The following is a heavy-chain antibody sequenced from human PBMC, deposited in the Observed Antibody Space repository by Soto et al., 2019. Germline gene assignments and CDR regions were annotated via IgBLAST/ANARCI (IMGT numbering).Heavy chain of an antibody. J-gene: IGHJ3*02. Sequence: SETLSLTCTVSGGSISSYYCSWIRQPPGKGLEWIGYIYYSGSTNYNPSLKSRVTISVDTSKNQFSLKLSSVTAADTAVYYCARDRRDDFWSGYYFDGDAFDIWGQGTMVTVSS. CDR3: ARDRRDDFWSGYYFDGDAFDI. D-gene: IGHD3-3*01. V-gene: IGHV4-59*01. CDR1: GGSISSYY. CDR2: IYYSGST.